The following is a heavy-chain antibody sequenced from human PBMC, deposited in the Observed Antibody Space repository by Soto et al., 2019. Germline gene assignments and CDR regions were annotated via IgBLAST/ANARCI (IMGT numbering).Heavy chain of an antibody. J-gene: IGHJ4*02. D-gene: IGHD6-6*01. CDR1: GFTFSSYA. V-gene: IGHV3-23*01. CDR2: ISGSGGST. Sequence: GGSPRLSCAASGFTFSSYAMSWVRQAPGKGLEWVSAISGSGGSTYYADSVKGRFTISRDNSKNTLYLQMNSLRAEDTAVYYCAKDLSGYSGSEYFDYWGQGTLVTVSS. CDR3: AKDLSGYSGSEYFDY.